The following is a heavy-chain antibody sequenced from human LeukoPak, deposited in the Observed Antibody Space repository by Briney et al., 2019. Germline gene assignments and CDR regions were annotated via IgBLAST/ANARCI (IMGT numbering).Heavy chain of an antibody. CDR2: ISAYNGNT. CDR3: ARGSKGRRLGDIVLMVYATSVDY. J-gene: IGHJ4*02. V-gene: IGHV1-18*01. Sequence: ASVKVSCKASGYTFTSYGISRVRQAPGQGLEWMGWISAYNGNTNYAQKLQGRVTMTTDTSTSKAYMELRSLRSDDTAVYYCARGSKGRRLGDIVLMVYATSVDYWGQGTLVTVSS. D-gene: IGHD2-8*01. CDR1: GYTFTSYG.